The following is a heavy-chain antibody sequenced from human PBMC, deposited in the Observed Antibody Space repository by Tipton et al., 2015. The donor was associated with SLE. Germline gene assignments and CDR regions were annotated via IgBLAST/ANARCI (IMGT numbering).Heavy chain of an antibody. CDR1: GGSFSGYY. V-gene: IGHV4-34*01. J-gene: IGHJ2*01. CDR3: ARGYWYFDL. CDR2: INHSGST. Sequence: TLSLTCAVYGGSFSGYYWSWIRQPPGKGLEWIGEINHSGSTNYNPPLKSRVTISVDTSKNQFSLKLSSVTAADTAVYYCARGYWYFDLWGRGTLVTVSS.